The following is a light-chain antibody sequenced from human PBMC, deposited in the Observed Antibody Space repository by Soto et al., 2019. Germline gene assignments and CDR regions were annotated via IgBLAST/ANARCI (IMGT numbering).Light chain of an antibody. CDR2: GNN. J-gene: IGLJ1*01. Sequence: QSVLTQPPSVSGAPGQGVTISCTGSSSSIGAGYDVHWYQQVPGTAPKLLIYGNNNRPSGVPDRFSGSKSGTSASLAITGLQAEDEADYYCQSYDSSLNYFYVFGTGTKLTVL. V-gene: IGLV1-40*01. CDR1: SSSIGAGYD. CDR3: QSYDSSLNYFYV.